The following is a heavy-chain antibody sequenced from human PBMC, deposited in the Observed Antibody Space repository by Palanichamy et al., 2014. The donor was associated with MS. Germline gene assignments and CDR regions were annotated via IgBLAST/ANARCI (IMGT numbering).Heavy chain of an antibody. CDR3: ARSYCSPASCYSFYNPNYSGYDY. CDR2: IYSTGSA. D-gene: IGHD5-12*01. J-gene: IGHJ4*02. V-gene: IGHV4-39*01. CDR1: GGSISSSGNY. Sequence: QLQLQESGPGQVKASETLSLTCSVSGGSISSSGNYWGWIRQPPGKGLEWIGYIYSTGSAYYNPSLESRVAISKDTSKNQFSLKLYSVTAADTAVYYCARSYCSPASCYSFYNPNYSGYDYWGQGALVTVSS.